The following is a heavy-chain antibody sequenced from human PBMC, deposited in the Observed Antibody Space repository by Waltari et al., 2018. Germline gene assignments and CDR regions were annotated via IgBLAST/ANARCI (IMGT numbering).Heavy chain of an antibody. CDR1: GFTFSSYS. J-gene: IGHJ4*02. Sequence: EVQLVESGGGLVQPGGSLRLSCAASGFTFSSYSMNWVRQAPGKGREWVSYISSSSSTIYYADSVKGRFTISRDNAKNSLYLQMNSLRAEDTAVYYCARYRLSYSNYGYLFDYWGQGTLVTVSS. CDR3: ARYRLSYSNYGYLFDY. CDR2: ISSSSSTI. V-gene: IGHV3-48*01. D-gene: IGHD4-4*01.